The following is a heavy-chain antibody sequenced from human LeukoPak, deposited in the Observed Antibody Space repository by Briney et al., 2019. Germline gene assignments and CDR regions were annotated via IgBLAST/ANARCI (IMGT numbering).Heavy chain of an antibody. CDR3: ARHQAGNFDY. CDR1: GGSISSSSYY. Sequence: SETLSLTCSVSGGSISSSSYYWGWTRQPPGKGLEWIGTIYYSGSTYYNPSLKSRVTISVDTSKNQFPLKLSSVTVADTAVYYCARHQAGNFDYWGQGTLVTVSS. CDR2: IYYSGST. D-gene: IGHD6-19*01. V-gene: IGHV4-39*01. J-gene: IGHJ4*02.